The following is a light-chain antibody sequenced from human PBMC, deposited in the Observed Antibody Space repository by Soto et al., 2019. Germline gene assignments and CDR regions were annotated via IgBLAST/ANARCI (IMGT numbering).Light chain of an antibody. CDR3: QQYNIYPWT. J-gene: IGKJ1*01. CDR2: EAS. CDR1: QRIDIW. Sequence: DIQMTPSPSTLSASVGDRVTITCRASQRIDIWLAWYQKKPGRAPKLLIYEASKLQSGVPSRFSGSGSGTEFTLSISSLQPDDFATYYCQQYNIYPWTFGQGTKVDIK. V-gene: IGKV1-5*01.